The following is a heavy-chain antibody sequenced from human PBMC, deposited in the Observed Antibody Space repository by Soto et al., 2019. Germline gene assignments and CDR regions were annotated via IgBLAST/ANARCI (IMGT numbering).Heavy chain of an antibody. Sequence: SETLSLTCIVSGDSMTNDYLTWIRRPPGKGLEWVGYIYYSGKTDYNPSLQSRVSISILTLRKQCSLNLGSVVAEYTTMYYCAWFFLGVNFDSWGQGTLVTVSS. CDR2: IYYSGKT. D-gene: IGHD2-8*01. CDR3: AWFFLGVNFDS. J-gene: IGHJ4*02. CDR1: GDSMTNDY. V-gene: IGHV4-59*01.